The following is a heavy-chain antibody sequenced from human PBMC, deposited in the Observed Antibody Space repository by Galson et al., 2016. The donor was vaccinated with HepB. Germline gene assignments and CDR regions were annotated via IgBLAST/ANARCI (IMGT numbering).Heavy chain of an antibody. Sequence: SETLSLTCTVSGGSVSSSSYYWGWIRQPPEKGLEWIGSIYYSGNTYYNPSLKSRVTISGDTSKNQFSLKLSSVTAADTAVYYCARGLRRGFDKRSYFDYWGQGTLVTVSS. D-gene: IGHD3-3*01. CDR1: GGSVSSSSYY. CDR3: ARGLRRGFDKRSYFDY. V-gene: IGHV4-39*01. CDR2: IYYSGNT. J-gene: IGHJ4*02.